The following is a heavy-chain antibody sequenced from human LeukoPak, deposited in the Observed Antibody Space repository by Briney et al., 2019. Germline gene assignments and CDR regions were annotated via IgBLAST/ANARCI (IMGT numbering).Heavy chain of an antibody. V-gene: IGHV5-51*01. J-gene: IGHJ3*02. D-gene: IGHD3-10*01. CDR3: ARPNYYGSATPDAFDI. CDR1: GYSFTSYW. CDR2: IYPGDSGT. Sequence: GESLKISCKGSGYSFTSYWIGWVRQMPGKGLEWMGIIYPGDSGTRYSPSFQGQVTISADKSISTAYPQWSSLKASDTVMYYCARPNYYGSATPDAFDIWGQGTMVTVSS.